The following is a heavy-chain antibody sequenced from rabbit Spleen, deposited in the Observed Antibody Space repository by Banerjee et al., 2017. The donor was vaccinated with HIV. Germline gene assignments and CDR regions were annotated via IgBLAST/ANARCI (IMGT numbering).Heavy chain of an antibody. Sequence: QEQLEESGGGLVKPEGSLKLSCKASGFDFSSYGVSWVRQAPGKGLEWIGYIDPVFGSTYYANWVNGRFTISSHNAQNTLYLQLNSLTAADTATYFCVRDSGWSLNLWGPGTLVTVS. CDR1: GFDFSSYG. D-gene: IGHD4-1*01. CDR2: IDPVFGST. V-gene: IGHV1S47*01. J-gene: IGHJ4*01. CDR3: VRDSGWSLNL.